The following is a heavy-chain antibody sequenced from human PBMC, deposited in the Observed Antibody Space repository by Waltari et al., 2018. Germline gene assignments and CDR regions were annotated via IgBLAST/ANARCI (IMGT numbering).Heavy chain of an antibody. J-gene: IGHJ6*03. CDR3: TRVSDYYYYYMDV. V-gene: IGHV3-7*04. Sequence: EVQLVESGGGLVQPGGSLRLSCAASGFTFRSHWMSWVRQAPGKGLEWVANIKQDGSEKYYVDSVKGRFTISRDNAKNSLYLQMNSLRAEDTAVYYCTRVSDYYYYYMDVWGKGTTVTVSS. CDR2: IKQDGSEK. CDR1: GFTFRSHW.